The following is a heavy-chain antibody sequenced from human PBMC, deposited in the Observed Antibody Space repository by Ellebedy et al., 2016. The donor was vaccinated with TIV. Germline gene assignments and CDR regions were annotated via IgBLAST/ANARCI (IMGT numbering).Heavy chain of an antibody. CDR3: VRGFGNT. CDR2: IYTGGST. Sequence: GESLKISCAVSGFSVSGNDVSWLRQAPGKGLEWVSVIYTGGSTNYADSVKGRFTISRDNSRNTLCLQMNSLRVEDTAMYYCVRGFGNTWGQGTLVTVSS. CDR1: GFSVSGND. J-gene: IGHJ4*02. D-gene: IGHD3-16*01. V-gene: IGHV3-53*01.